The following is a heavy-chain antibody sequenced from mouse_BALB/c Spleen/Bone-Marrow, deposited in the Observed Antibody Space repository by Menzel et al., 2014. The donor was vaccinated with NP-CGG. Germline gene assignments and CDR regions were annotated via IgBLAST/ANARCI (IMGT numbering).Heavy chain of an antibody. J-gene: IGHJ2*01. V-gene: IGHV6-6*02. CDR1: GFTFSNYW. D-gene: IGHD1-1*01. Sequence: EVQGVESGGGLVQPGGSMKLSCVASGFTFSNYWMNWVRQSPEKRLEWVAEIRLKSNNYATHYAESVKGRFTISRDDSKSSVYLQMNSLRAEDTGIYYCTRGGSSSFDYWGQGTTLTVSS. CDR3: TRGGSSSFDY. CDR2: IRLKSNNYAT.